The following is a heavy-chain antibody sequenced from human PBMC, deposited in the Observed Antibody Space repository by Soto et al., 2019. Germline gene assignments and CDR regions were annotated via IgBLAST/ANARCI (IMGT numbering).Heavy chain of an antibody. CDR2: IYWDDNN. CDR1: GFSLSTNEVG. J-gene: IGHJ4*02. V-gene: IGHV2-5*02. Sequence: QITLKESGPPLVKPTQTLTLTCTFSGFSLSTNEVGVGWIRQPPGKALEWLALIYWDDNNRYSPSLKSRLTITKDTSKNQVVLTMTNIDPGDTATYYCAHRRAPVGYFDYWGQGTLVTVSS. CDR3: AHRRAPVGYFDY.